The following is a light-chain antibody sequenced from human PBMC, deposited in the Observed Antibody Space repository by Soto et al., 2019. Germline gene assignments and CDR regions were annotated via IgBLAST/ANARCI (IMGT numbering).Light chain of an antibody. J-gene: IGKJ4*01. Sequence: EIVMTQSPATLSVSPGERATLSCRASQSVSSTLAWYQQKPGQAPSLLIYGASTRATGTPARFSGSGSGTEFTLTISSLQSEDFAVYYCQQYIRWPLTFCGGTKVDI. CDR3: QQYIRWPLT. CDR2: GAS. V-gene: IGKV3-15*01. CDR1: QSVSST.